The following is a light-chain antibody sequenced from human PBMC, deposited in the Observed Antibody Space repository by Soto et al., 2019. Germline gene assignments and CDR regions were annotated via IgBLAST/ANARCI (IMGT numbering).Light chain of an antibody. CDR3: QKSYSTPIN. J-gene: IGKJ5*01. Sequence: DIQMTQSPSSLSASVGDRVTITCRASQSISSYLNWYQQKPGKAPKLLIYAASSLQSGVPSRFSGSGSGTDFTLTISSLQPEDFATYYCQKSYSTPINCGQGTRRVIK. V-gene: IGKV1-39*01. CDR2: AAS. CDR1: QSISSY.